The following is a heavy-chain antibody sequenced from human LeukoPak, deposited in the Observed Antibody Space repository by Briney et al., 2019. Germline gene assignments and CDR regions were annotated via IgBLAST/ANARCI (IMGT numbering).Heavy chain of an antibody. Sequence: SETLSLTCMVPGGSTSRSGYYSGWTRQPPGKWLEWLGNINYSGRTSYNPPRKSRVTLPVETSKNQCSLNLSAVTAADTAVYYCARLNGGDNSPFDYWGQGTLVTVSS. CDR2: INYSGRT. J-gene: IGHJ4*02. D-gene: IGHD2-21*02. CDR3: ARLNGGDNSPFDY. CDR1: GGSTSRSGYY. V-gene: IGHV4-39*01.